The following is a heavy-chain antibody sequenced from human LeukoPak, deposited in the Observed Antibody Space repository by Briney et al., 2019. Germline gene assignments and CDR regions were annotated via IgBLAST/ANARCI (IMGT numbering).Heavy chain of an antibody. Sequence: ASVKVSCKASGYTFTSYYMHWVRQAPGQGLEWMGIINPSGGSTSYAQKFQGRVTMTRDTSTSTVYMELSSLRSEDTAVYYCARVIGTIFRVAQYYLDYWGQGTLVTVSS. CDR3: ARVIGTIFRVAQYYLDY. J-gene: IGHJ4*02. V-gene: IGHV1-46*01. CDR2: INPSGGST. CDR1: GYTFTSYY. D-gene: IGHD3-3*01.